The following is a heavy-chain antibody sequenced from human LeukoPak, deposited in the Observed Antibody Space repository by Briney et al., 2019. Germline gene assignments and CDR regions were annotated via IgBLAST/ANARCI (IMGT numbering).Heavy chain of an antibody. J-gene: IGHJ5*02. CDR2: TYYRSTWYN. CDR1: GDIVSSNSVT. V-gene: IGHV6-1*01. Sequence: SQTLSLTCAISGDIVSSNSVTWNWIKQSPSRGLEWLGRTYYRSTWYNDYAVSVRGRITVNPDTSKNQFSLHLNSVTPEDTAVYYCARRLTQYDCFDPWGQGILVTVSS. D-gene: IGHD2-2*01. CDR3: ARRLTQYDCFDP.